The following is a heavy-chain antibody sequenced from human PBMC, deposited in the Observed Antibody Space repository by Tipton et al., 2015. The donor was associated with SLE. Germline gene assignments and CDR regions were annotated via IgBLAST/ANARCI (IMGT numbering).Heavy chain of an antibody. Sequence: GSLRLSCAASGFIFSDYWMHWVRQAPGKGLVWVSRVNSDGSSTNYADSVRGRFTISRDNAKKVVYLQMTRLRADDTAVYYCARGIVVNPPYSYYGMDVWGLGTTVTVSS. CDR3: ARGIVVNPPYSYYGMDV. CDR1: GFIFSDYW. J-gene: IGHJ6*01. D-gene: IGHD2-2*01. V-gene: IGHV3-74*01. CDR2: VNSDGSST.